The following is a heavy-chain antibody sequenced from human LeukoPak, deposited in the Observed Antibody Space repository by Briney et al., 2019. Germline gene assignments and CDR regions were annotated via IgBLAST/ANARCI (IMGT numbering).Heavy chain of an antibody. CDR1: GGTFSSYA. V-gene: IGHV1-69*13. Sequence: SVKVSCKASGGTFSSYAISWVRQAPGQGLEWMGGIIPIFGTANYAQKFQGRVTITADESTSTAYMELSSLRSEDTAVYYCARGGFRDGYNEYWGQGTLATVSS. D-gene: IGHD5-24*01. J-gene: IGHJ4*02. CDR3: ARGGFRDGYNEY. CDR2: IIPIFGTA.